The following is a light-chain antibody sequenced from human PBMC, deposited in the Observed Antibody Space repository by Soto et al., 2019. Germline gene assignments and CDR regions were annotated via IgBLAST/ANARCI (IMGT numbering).Light chain of an antibody. CDR2: HTS. CDR1: EDFAHY. Sequence: DIQMTQSPSSLSDSLGEKVPPPCGGGEDFAHYLAWYQQKPGKAPRVLLHHTSILQSGVPSRFSGSGNGTDFNVTITSLQPEDVATYFCQKYDRAPLTFGGGTKVEI. J-gene: IGKJ4*01. CDR3: QKYDRAPLT. V-gene: IGKV1-27*01.